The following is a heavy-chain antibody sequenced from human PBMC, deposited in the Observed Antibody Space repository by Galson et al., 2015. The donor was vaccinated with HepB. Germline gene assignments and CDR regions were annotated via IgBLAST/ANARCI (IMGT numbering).Heavy chain of an antibody. V-gene: IGHV3-21*01. CDR2: ISSSSSYI. CDR3: ARADGYSYGSVYYYYGMDV. J-gene: IGHJ6*02. D-gene: IGHD5-18*01. CDR1: GFTFSSYS. Sequence: SLRLSCAASGFTFSSYSMNWVRQAPGKGLEWVSSISSSSSYIYYADSVKGRFTISRDNAKNSLYLQMNSLRAEDTAVYYCARADGYSYGSVYYYYGMDVWGQGTTVTVSS.